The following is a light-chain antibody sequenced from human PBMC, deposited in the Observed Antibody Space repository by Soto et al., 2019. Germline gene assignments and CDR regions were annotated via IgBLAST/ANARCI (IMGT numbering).Light chain of an antibody. Sequence: EIVLTQSPGTLSLSPGERATLSCRASQIVYSNYLNWFQQKPGQAPRLLIYEASSRATGIPDRFSGSGSGTDFTLTITRLEPEDSAVYFCQQYTGPPTTFGQGTRLEIK. V-gene: IGKV3-20*01. J-gene: IGKJ5*01. CDR1: QIVYSNY. CDR2: EAS. CDR3: QQYTGPPTT.